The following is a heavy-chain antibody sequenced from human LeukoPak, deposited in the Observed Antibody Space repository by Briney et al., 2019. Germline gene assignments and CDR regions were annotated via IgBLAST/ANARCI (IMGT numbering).Heavy chain of an antibody. CDR3: AGNSGDDAFDL. CDR1: GFTFSSYS. Sequence: PGGSLRLSCAASGFTFSSYSMNWVRQAPGKGLEWVSYTSSSSSTIYYADSVKGRFTISRDNSKNTLYLQMNSLGAEDTAVYYCAGNSGDDAFDLWGQGTMVTVSS. J-gene: IGHJ3*01. V-gene: IGHV3-48*01. CDR2: TSSSSSTI. D-gene: IGHD1-1*01.